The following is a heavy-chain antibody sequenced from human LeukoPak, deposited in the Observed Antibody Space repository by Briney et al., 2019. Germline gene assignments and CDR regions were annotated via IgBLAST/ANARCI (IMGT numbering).Heavy chain of an antibody. D-gene: IGHD3-10*01. Sequence: ASVKVSCKASGYTFTSYGISWVRQAPGQGLEWMGWISAYNGNTNYAQKLQGRVTMTTDTSTSTAYMELRSLRSDDTAVYYCARTLWFGELLSWWLDPWGQGTLVTVSS. CDR3: ARTLWFGELLSWWLDP. CDR2: ISAYNGNT. V-gene: IGHV1-18*01. CDR1: GYTFTSYG. J-gene: IGHJ5*02.